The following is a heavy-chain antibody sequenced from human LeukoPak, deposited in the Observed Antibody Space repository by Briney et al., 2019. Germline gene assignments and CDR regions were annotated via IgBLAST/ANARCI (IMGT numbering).Heavy chain of an antibody. CDR3: AKTTAGYSSGRYPGWPVDY. CDR1: GFTFGSYA. Sequence: PGGSLRLSCAASGFTFGSYAMYWVRQAPGKGLEWDSGISGSGGSTFYADSVEGRFTISRDNSENTVYLQMNSLRADDTAVYYCAKTTAGYSSGRYPGWPVDYWGQGTLVTVSS. J-gene: IGHJ4*02. D-gene: IGHD6-19*01. V-gene: IGHV3-23*01. CDR2: ISGSGGST.